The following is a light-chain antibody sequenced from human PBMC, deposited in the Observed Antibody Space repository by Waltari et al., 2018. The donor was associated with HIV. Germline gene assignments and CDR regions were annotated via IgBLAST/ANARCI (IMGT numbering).Light chain of an antibody. CDR1: QTVSSS. CDR3: QQYNDWPLT. CDR2: GAS. J-gene: IGKJ4*01. V-gene: IGKV3-15*01. Sequence: EIVMTQSPATLSVSPGERVTVSCRASQTVSSSLAWYQQKPGQAPRLLIYGASTRATGIAARFSGSGSGTEFALTISSLQSEDFAVYYCQQYNDWPLTFGRGTRVEIK.